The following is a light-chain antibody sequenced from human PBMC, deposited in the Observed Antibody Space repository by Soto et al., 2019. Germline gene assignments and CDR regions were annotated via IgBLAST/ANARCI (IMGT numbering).Light chain of an antibody. V-gene: IGLV2-14*03. CDR2: EVS. CDR3: SSYTSSNNWV. Sequence: QSVLTQPASVSGSPGQSITISCSGTSSDVGGYNHVSWYQQHPGKAPKLMIYEVSDRPSGVSNRFSGSKSGNTASLTISGLRAEDDADYYCSSYTSSNNWVFGGGTKLTVL. CDR1: SSDVGGYNH. J-gene: IGLJ3*02.